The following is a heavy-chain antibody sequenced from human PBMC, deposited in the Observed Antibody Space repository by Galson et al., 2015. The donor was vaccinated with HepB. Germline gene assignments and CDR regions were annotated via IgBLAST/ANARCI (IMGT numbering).Heavy chain of an antibody. J-gene: IGHJ4*02. D-gene: IGHD3-10*01. CDR1: GYTFSYYP. V-gene: IGHV1-3*01. CDR3: ARVGLRGSGNYYTLLY. Sequence: SVKVSCKASGYTFSYYPIHWVRQVPGQRLEWMGWINAVNGNTEYSQKFQARVTITRDTSASTAYMELSSLRSEDTAVYYCARVGLRGSGNYYTLLYWGQGTLVTVSS. CDR2: INAVNGNT.